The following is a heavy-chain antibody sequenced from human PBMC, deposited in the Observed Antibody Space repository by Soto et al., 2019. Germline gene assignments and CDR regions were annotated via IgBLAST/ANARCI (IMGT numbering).Heavy chain of an antibody. D-gene: IGHD3-10*01. Sequence: ASVKVSCKASGYTFPSYDINWVRQATGQGLEWMGWMNPNSGNTGYAQKFQGRVTMTRNTSISTAYMELSSLRSEDTAVYYCARGPITMVRGVLYYYGMDVWGQGTTVNVSS. CDR3: ARGPITMVRGVLYYYGMDV. V-gene: IGHV1-8*01. J-gene: IGHJ6*02. CDR1: GYTFPSYD. CDR2: MNPNSGNT.